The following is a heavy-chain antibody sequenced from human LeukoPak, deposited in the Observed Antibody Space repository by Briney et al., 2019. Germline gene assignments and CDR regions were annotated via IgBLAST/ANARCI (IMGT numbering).Heavy chain of an antibody. CDR2: TYYRSKWYN. V-gene: IGHV6-1*01. CDR3: ARGLELRPDYYYYMDV. Sequence: SQTLSLTCAISGDSVSSNSAAWNWIRQSPSRGLEWLGRTYYRSKWYNDYAVSVKSRITINPDTSKNQFSLQLNSVTPEDTAVYYCARGLELRPDYYYYMDVWGKGTTVTVSS. CDR1: GDSVSSNSAA. J-gene: IGHJ6*03. D-gene: IGHD1-7*01.